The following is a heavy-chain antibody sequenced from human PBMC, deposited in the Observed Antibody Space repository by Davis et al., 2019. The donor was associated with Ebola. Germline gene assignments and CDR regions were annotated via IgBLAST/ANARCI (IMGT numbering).Heavy chain of an antibody. CDR1: GFAFNMYW. J-gene: IGHJ6*02. CDR2: IKQDGSEK. V-gene: IGHV3-7*01. CDR3: ARELLRYYGMDV. Sequence: GESLKISCAASGFAFNMYWMTWVRQAPGKGLEWVANIKQDGSEKYYVDSVKGRFTISRDNAKNSLYLQMNSLRAEDTAVYYCARELLRYYGMDVWGQGTTVTVSS.